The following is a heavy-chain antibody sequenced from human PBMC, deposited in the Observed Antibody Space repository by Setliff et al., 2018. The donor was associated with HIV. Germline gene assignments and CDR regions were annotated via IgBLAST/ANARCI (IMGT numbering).Heavy chain of an antibody. CDR1: GASISSNY. V-gene: IGHV4-4*07. CDR3: ARDVGVAADI. CDR2: LHISGNS. Sequence: SETLSLTCNVSGASISSNYWSWIRQAAGKGLEWVGRLHISGNSNYSPSLKSRVNMSIDTSKNQFSLKVLSVTAADTAVYYCARDVGVAADIWGQGTMVTVSS. J-gene: IGHJ3*02. D-gene: IGHD2-21*02.